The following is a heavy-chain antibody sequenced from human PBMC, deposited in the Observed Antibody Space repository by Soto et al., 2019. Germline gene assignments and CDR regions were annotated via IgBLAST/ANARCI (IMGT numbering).Heavy chain of an antibody. D-gene: IGHD1-26*01. V-gene: IGHV3-23*01. J-gene: IGHJ4*02. CDR1: GFTFSSYA. Sequence: EVQLLESGGGLVQPGGSLRLSCAASGFTFSSYAMSWVRQAPGKGLEWVSAISGSGGSTYYADSVKGRFTISRDNSKNTLYLQINSLRAEDTAVYYCAKDRLWELRIFDYWGQGTLVTVSS. CDR3: AKDRLWELRIFDY. CDR2: ISGSGGST.